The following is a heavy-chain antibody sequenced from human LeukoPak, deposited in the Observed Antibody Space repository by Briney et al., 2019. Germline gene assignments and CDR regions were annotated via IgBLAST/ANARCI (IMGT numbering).Heavy chain of an antibody. Sequence: PSETLSLTCTVSGGSVSSGNYYWSWTRQPPGKGLEWIGFMSNSGHTDSNASLKSRVTISVDTSKNQFSLKLNSVTAADTAVYYCARVSAAGTGPDYWGQGTLVTVSS. J-gene: IGHJ4*02. CDR1: GGSVSSGNYY. CDR3: ARVSAAGTGPDY. V-gene: IGHV4-61*01. D-gene: IGHD6-13*01. CDR2: MSNSGHT.